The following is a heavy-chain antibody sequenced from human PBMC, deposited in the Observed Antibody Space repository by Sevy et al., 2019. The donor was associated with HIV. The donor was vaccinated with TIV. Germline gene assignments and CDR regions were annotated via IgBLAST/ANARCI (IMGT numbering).Heavy chain of an antibody. CDR1: GYRFTSYG. CDR2: IDTYNGKT. CDR3: ARDKSVQVVYGVIRIIYGMDA. D-gene: IGHD2-8*02. Sequence: ASVKISCKASGYRFTSYGISWVRQAPGQGLEWMGWIDTYNGKTNYAQKFQDRVTVTTDTSTSTAYMELRSLRSDDTAIYYCARDKSVQVVYGVIRIIYGMDAWGQGTTVTVSS. J-gene: IGHJ6*02. V-gene: IGHV1-18*01.